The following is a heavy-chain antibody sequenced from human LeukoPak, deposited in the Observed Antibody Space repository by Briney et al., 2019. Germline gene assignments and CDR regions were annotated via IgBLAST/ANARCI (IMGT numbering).Heavy chain of an antibody. CDR1: GFTFSSYE. J-gene: IGHJ6*03. Sequence: GGSLRLSCAASGFTFSSYEMNWVRQAPGKGLEWVSYISSSGSTIYYADSVKGRFTISRDNSKNTLYLQMNSLRAEDTAVYYCAKASRGLREYYYYMDVWGKGTTVTVSS. D-gene: IGHD4-17*01. CDR3: AKASRGLREYYYYMDV. CDR2: ISSSGSTI. V-gene: IGHV3-48*03.